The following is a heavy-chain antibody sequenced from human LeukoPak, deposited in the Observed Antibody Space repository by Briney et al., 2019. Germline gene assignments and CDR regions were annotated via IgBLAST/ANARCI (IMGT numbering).Heavy chain of an antibody. D-gene: IGHD5-18*01. V-gene: IGHV3-30*18. CDR3: AKDQMDTAMVLYH. CDR2: ISYDGSNK. CDR1: GFTFSSYG. Sequence: GGSLRLSCAASGFTFSSYGMRRVRPAPGKGLEGVAVISYDGSNKYYADSVKGRFTISRDNSKNTLYLQMSSLRAEDTAAYYCAKDQMDTAMVLYHWGQGTLVTDSS. J-gene: IGHJ5*02.